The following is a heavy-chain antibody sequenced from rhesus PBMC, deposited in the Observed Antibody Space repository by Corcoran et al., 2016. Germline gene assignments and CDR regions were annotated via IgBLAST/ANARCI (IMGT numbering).Heavy chain of an antibody. V-gene: IGHV4-122*02. Sequence: QVQLQESGPGLVKPSETLSLTCAVSGGSISSGYYYWSWIRQPPGKGLEWIGYITYSGSTSYNPSLKSRVTISRDTYKNQFSLKLSSVTAADTAVYYCARDSDIVVVVSATSFDYWGQGVLVTVSS. CDR3: ARDSDIVVVVSATSFDY. D-gene: IGHD2-8*01. J-gene: IGHJ4*01. CDR2: ITYSGST. CDR1: GGSISSGYYY.